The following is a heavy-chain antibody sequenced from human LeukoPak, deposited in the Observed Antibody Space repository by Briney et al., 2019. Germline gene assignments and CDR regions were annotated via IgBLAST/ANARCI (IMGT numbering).Heavy chain of an antibody. CDR2: IYPGDSDT. V-gene: IGHV5-51*01. CDR1: GHSFSSYW. D-gene: IGHD5-12*01. CDR3: ASRSNSGYEFFDY. Sequence: GESLKISCKGSGHSFSSYWIGWVCQMPGKGLEWMGIIYPGDSDTRYNPSFQGQVTISADKSISTAYLQWSSLKASDTAMYYCASRSNSGYEFFDYWGQGTLVTVSS. J-gene: IGHJ4*02.